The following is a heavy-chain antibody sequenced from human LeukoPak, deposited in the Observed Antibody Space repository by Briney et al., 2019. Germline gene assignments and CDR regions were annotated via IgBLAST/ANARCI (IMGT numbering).Heavy chain of an antibody. D-gene: IGHD4-17*01. CDR1: GGSISSYY. V-gene: IGHV4-59*01. Sequence: PSETLSLTCTVSGGSISSYYWNWIRQPPGKGLEWIGFMYYTGSPNYNPSLKSRVTISVDTSKTQFSLKLSSVTAADTAVYYCAGGATTVTFDYWGQGTLVTVSS. CDR2: MYYTGSP. J-gene: IGHJ4*02. CDR3: AGGATTVTFDY.